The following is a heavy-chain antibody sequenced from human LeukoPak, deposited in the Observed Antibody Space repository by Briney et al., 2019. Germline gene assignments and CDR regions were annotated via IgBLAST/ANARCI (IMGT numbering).Heavy chain of an antibody. CDR3: AKSLYSGYDWEYFDY. V-gene: IGHV3-21*01. CDR1: GFTFNSYT. Sequence: GGSLRLSCAASGFTFNSYTMNWVRQAPGKGLEWVSSISSSSNYIYYADSVKGRLTISRDDAKKSLYLQMNSLRAEDTAVYYCAKSLYSGYDWEYFDYWGQGTLVTVSS. J-gene: IGHJ4*02. CDR2: ISSSSNYI. D-gene: IGHD5-12*01.